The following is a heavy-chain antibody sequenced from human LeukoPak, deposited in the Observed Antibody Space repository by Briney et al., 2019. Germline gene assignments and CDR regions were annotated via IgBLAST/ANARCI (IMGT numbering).Heavy chain of an antibody. CDR2: ISYDGSNK. CDR3: ARGFTIFGPGYFDY. V-gene: IGHV3-30*04. Sequence: GGSLRLSCAASGFTFSSYAMHWVRQAPGKGLEWVAVISYDGSNKYYADSVKGRFTISRDNSKNTLYLQMNSLRAEDTAVYYSARGFTIFGPGYFDYWGQGTLVTVSS. D-gene: IGHD3-3*01. CDR1: GFTFSSYA. J-gene: IGHJ4*02.